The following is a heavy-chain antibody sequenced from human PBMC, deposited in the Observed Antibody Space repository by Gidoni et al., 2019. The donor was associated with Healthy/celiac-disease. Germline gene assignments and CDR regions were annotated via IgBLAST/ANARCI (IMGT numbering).Heavy chain of an antibody. V-gene: IGHV4-39*01. J-gene: IGHJ4*02. CDR2: IYYSGST. CDR3: ARQAVTTGGYFDY. CDR1: GGSLRSSSYY. Sequence: QLQLQESVPGLVNPSETLSLTCPVSGGSLRSSSYYWGWIRQPPGKGGEWIGSIYYSGSTYSNPYVKSRVTISVDTSKNKFSLKLSSVTAADTAVYYCARQAVTTGGYFDYWGQGTLVTVSS. D-gene: IGHD4-17*01.